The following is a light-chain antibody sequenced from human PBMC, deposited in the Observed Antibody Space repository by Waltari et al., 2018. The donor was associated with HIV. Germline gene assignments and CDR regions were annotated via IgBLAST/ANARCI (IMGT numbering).Light chain of an antibody. J-gene: IGKJ2*01. Sequence: DIVMTQSPLSLPVTPGEPASISCRSSQSLLHSNGYNYLDWYLQKPGQSPQLLIYLGFNRASVVPDRFSGSGSGTDFTLKISRVEAEDVGVYYCMQALQTPTFGQGTKLEIK. V-gene: IGKV2-28*01. CDR2: LGF. CDR3: MQALQTPT. CDR1: QSLLHSNGYNY.